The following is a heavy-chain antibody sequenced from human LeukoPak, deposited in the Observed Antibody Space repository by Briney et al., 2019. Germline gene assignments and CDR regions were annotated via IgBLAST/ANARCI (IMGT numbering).Heavy chain of an antibody. V-gene: IGHV4-59*01. CDR2: IYYSGST. CDR3: AGSRGGGWYLTPDY. D-gene: IGHD6-19*01. CDR1: GGSISSYH. J-gene: IGHJ4*02. Sequence: SETLSLTCTVSGGSISSYHWSWIRQPPGKGLEWIGYIYYSGSTNYNPSLKSRVTISVDTSKNQFSLKLSSVTAADTAVYYCAGSRGGGWYLTPDYWGQGTLVTVSS.